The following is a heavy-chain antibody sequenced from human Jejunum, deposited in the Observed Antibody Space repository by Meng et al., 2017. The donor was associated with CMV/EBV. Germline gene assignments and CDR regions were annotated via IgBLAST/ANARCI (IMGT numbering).Heavy chain of an antibody. CDR3: ARDSLSGSFDY. Sequence: SCKASRNMFKDYAISWVRQAPGQGLEWMGGIIPIFGKTHDAQKFQGRVTITTDESTTTAYVELSSLTSEDTAVYYCARDSLSGSFDYWGQGTLVTVSS. CDR2: IIPIFGKT. CDR1: RNMFKDYA. V-gene: IGHV1-69*05. D-gene: IGHD1-26*01. J-gene: IGHJ4*02.